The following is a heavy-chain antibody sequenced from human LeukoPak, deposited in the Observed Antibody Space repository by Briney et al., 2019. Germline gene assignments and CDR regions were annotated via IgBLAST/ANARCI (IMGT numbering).Heavy chain of an antibody. J-gene: IGHJ1*01. CDR1: GFTLSSYW. V-gene: IGHV3-74*01. D-gene: IGHD3-22*01. Sequence: PGGSLRLSCAASGFTLSSYWMHWVRQAPGEGLVWVSRIKSDGRTNYADSVKGRFTISRDNAKNTVSLQMNTLTAEDTGVYYCARAPSEIGGYYPEYFRHWGQGTLVIVSS. CDR3: ARAPSEIGGYYPEYFRH. CDR2: IKSDGRT.